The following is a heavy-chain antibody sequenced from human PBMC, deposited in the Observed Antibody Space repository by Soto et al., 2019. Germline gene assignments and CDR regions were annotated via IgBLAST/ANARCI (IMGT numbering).Heavy chain of an antibody. J-gene: IGHJ6*02. D-gene: IGHD6-13*01. V-gene: IGHV4-39*01. CDR1: GGSISSSSYY. CDR2: LYYSGCT. CDR3: ARPYSSSWYYYYGMDV. Sequence: SETLSLTCTVYGGSISSSSYYWGWIRQPPGKGLEWIGSLYYSGCTYYNPSLKSRVTISVDTSKNQFSLKLSSVTAADTAVYYCARPYSSSWYYYYGMDVWGQGT.